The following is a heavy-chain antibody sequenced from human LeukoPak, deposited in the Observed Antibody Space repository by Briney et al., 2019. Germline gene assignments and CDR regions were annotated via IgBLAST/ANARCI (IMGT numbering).Heavy chain of an antibody. CDR1: GFTFDDYA. J-gene: IGHJ3*02. CDR2: ISWNSGSI. CDR3: AKDLTPPPNSDAFDI. V-gene: IGHV3-9*01. Sequence: GRSLRLSCAASGFTFDDYAMHWVRHAPGKGLEWVSGISWNSGSIGYADSVKGRFTISRDNAKNSLYLQMNSLRAEDTALYYCAKDLTPPPNSDAFDIWGQGTMVTVSS. D-gene: IGHD4-23*01.